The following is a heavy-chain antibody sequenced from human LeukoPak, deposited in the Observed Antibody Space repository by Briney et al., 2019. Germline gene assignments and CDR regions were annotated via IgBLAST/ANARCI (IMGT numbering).Heavy chain of an antibody. CDR1: GGSISSYY. D-gene: IGHD4/OR15-4a*01. V-gene: IGHV4-4*07. J-gene: IGHJ5*02. CDR3: ARGADGAAPFRFDP. Sequence: SETLSLTCTVSGGSISSYYWSWIRQPAGKGLEGIGRIYTSGSTNYNPSLKSRVTMSVDTSKNQFSLKLSSVTAADTAVYYCARGADGAAPFRFDPWGQGTLVTVSS. CDR2: IYTSGST.